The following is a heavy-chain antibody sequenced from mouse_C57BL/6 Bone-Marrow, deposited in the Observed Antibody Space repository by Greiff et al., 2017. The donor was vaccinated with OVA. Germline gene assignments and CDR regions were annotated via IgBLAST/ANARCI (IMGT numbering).Heavy chain of an antibody. J-gene: IGHJ2*01. CDR1: GFTFSDYY. D-gene: IGHD2-2*01. V-gene: IGHV5-12*01. CDR2: ISNGGGST. CDR3: AEHRTRVTFDY. Sequence: EVQLVESGGGLVQPGGSLKLSCAASGFTFSDYYMYWVRQTPEKRLEWVAYISNGGGSTYYPDTVKGRFTIPRDNATNTLYLQMSRLKSEDTAKYYCAEHRTRVTFDYWGQGTTLTVSS.